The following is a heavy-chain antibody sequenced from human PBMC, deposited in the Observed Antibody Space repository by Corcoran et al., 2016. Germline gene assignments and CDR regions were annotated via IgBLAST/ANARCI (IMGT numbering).Heavy chain of an antibody. CDR3: ARIACTGGSCRPYYYYGMDV. CDR2: IWYDGSLK. J-gene: IGHJ6*02. Sequence: QVQLVESGGGVVQPGRSLRLSCAASGFTFNTYGMNWVRQAPGKGPEWVAVIWYDGSLKYYADSVKGRFTISRDNSKNTLYLQMSSLRVKDTAMYDCARIACTGGSCRPYYYYGMDVWGQGTTVTVSS. V-gene: IGHV3-33*01. D-gene: IGHD2-15*01. CDR1: GFTFNTYG.